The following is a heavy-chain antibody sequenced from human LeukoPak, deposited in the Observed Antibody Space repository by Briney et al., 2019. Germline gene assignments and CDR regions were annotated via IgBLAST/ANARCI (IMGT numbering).Heavy chain of an antibody. CDR1: GGSISSYY. J-gene: IGHJ4*02. CDR3: AREHLGSYYNLRPRLYYFDY. CDR2: IYYSGST. D-gene: IGHD3-10*01. V-gene: IGHV4-59*12. Sequence: SETLPLTCTVSGGSISSYYWSWIRQPPGKGLEWIGYIYYSGSTNYNPSLKSRVTISVDTSKNQFSLKLSSVTAADTAVYYCAREHLGSYYNLRPRLYYFDYWGQGTLVTVSS.